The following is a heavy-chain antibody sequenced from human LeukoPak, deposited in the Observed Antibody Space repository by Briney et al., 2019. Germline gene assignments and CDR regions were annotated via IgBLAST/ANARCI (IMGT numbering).Heavy chain of an antibody. Sequence: ASVKVSCKASGYTFTSYGISWVRQAPGQGLEWMGWISAYNGNTNYAQKLQGRVTMTTDTSTSTAYMELRSLRSDDTAVYYCARVGAQGIVVVYMSYFDYWGQGTLVAVSS. D-gene: IGHD3-22*01. CDR1: GYTFTSYG. CDR3: ARVGAQGIVVVYMSYFDY. CDR2: ISAYNGNT. V-gene: IGHV1-18*01. J-gene: IGHJ4*02.